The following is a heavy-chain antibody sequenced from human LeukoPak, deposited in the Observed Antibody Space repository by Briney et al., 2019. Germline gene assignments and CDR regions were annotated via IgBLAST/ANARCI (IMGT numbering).Heavy chain of an antibody. D-gene: IGHD5-18*01. V-gene: IGHV3-48*03. CDR3: ARNAGYSYGYGWDY. Sequence: PGGSLRLSCAASGFTFSSYEMNWVRQAPGKGLEWVSYISSSGSTIYYADSVKGRFTISRDNAKNSLYLQMNSLRAEDTAVYYCARNAGYSYGYGWDYWGQGTLVTVSS. CDR2: ISSSGSTI. J-gene: IGHJ4*02. CDR1: GFTFSSYE.